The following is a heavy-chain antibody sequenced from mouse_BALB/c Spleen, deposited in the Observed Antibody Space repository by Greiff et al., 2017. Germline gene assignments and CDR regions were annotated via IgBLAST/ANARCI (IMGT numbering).Heavy chain of an antibody. CDR2: IDPANGNT. D-gene: IGHD2-3*01. CDR3: ALYDGYSYAMDY. Sequence: EVQLQQSGAELVKPGASVKLSCTASGFNIKDTYMHWVKQRPEQGLEWIGRIDPANGNTKYDPKFQGKATITADTSSNTAYLQLSSLTSEDTAVYYCALYDGYSYAMDYWGQGTSVTVSS. CDR1: GFNIKDTY. V-gene: IGHV14-3*02. J-gene: IGHJ4*01.